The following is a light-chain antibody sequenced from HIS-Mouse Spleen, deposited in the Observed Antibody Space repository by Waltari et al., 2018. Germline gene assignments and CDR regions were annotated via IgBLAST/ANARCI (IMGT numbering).Light chain of an antibody. J-gene: IGKJ4*01. CDR3: QQYGSSPLT. CDR2: GAS. CDR1: QSVSSSY. Sequence: EIVLTQSPGTLSLSPGERATLPCRASQSVSSSYLAWYQQKPGQAPRLLIYGASSRATGIPDRFSGSGSGTDFTLTISRLEPEDFEVYYCQQYGSSPLTFGGGTKVEIK. V-gene: IGKV3-20*01.